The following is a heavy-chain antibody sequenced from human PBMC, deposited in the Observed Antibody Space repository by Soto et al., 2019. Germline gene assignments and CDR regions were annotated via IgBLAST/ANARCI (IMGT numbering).Heavy chain of an antibody. CDR3: AKGGTYHIGNFDS. J-gene: IGHJ4*02. CDR1: GFSFNIYA. CDR2: IGGSVGAT. Sequence: GGSLRLSCAASGFSFNIYAMNWVRQAPGKGLEWVSGIGGSVGATYFADSVKGRFTISRDNSKNTVYLQMNSLRAEDTAVYYCAKGGTYHIGNFDSWGQGTLVTVSS. V-gene: IGHV3-23*01. D-gene: IGHD1-1*01.